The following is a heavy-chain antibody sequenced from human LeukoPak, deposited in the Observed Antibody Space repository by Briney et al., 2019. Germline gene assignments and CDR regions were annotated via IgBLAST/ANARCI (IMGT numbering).Heavy chain of an antibody. CDR1: GLSFSSDG. J-gene: IGHJ4*02. V-gene: IGHV3-30*02. Sequence: PGGSLRLSCATSGLSFSSDGMHLLRQAPGKGLEWVAYIWYDASNKDYASSVKGRFTISRYSSKSTVYLQMNSLRPEDTAVYYCLRDLLGLPHKYFESWGQGTLVTVSS. CDR3: LRDLLGLPHKYFES. CDR2: IWYDASNK. D-gene: IGHD5-24*01.